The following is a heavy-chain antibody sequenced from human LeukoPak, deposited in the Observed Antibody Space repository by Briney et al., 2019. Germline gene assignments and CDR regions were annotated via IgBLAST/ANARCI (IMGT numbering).Heavy chain of an antibody. J-gene: IGHJ4*02. CDR3: ARLPYSSSWYGIYYFDY. CDR2: IYSSGST. CDR1: GDSISGSSYY. Sequence: SETLSLTCTVSGDSISGSSYYWGWIRQPPGKGLEWIGSIYSSGSTYYNPSLKSRVTISVDTSKNQSSLILSSVTAADTAVYYCARLPYSSSWYGIYYFDYWGQGTLVTVSS. D-gene: IGHD6-13*01. V-gene: IGHV4-39*01.